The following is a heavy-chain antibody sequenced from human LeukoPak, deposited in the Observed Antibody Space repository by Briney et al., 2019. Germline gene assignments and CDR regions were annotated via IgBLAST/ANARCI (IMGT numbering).Heavy chain of an antibody. Sequence: PSETLSLTCVVYGESFSGYSWSWIRQPPGKGLEGIGEINQRRNTNYNPSLKSRVTISIDTSKNQFSLKLSSVTAADTAVYYCARHGWHAWYFDPWGRGTLVTVSS. J-gene: IGHJ2*01. CDR2: INQRRNT. V-gene: IGHV4-34*01. CDR3: ARHGWHAWYFDP. D-gene: IGHD6-19*01. CDR1: GESFSGYS.